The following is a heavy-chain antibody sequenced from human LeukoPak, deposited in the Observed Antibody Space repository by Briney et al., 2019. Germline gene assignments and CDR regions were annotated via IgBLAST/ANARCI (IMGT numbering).Heavy chain of an antibody. V-gene: IGHV4-38-2*02. CDR3: ARDGSAAYYDFWSGQNNWFDP. CDR2: IYHSGST. Sequence: SETLSLTCTGSGYSISSGYYWGWIRQPPGKGLEWIGSIYHSGSTYYNPSLKSRVTISVDTSKNQFSLKLSSVTAADTAVYYCARDGSAAYYDFWSGQNNWFDPWGQGTLVTVSS. CDR1: GYSISSGYY. D-gene: IGHD3-3*01. J-gene: IGHJ5*02.